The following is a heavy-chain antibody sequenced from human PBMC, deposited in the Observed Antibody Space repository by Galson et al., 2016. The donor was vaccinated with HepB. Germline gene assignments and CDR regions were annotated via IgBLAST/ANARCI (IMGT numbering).Heavy chain of an antibody. CDR1: GFTFTSYA. D-gene: IGHD1/OR15-1a*01. V-gene: IGHV3-23*01. Sequence: SLRLSCAASGFTFTSYAMSWVRQAPGKGLEWVSAISGGGGSTYYADSVKGRFTISRDNSKNTVYLQMNSLRAEVTALYYCAKSMNWNNHLLLFWGQGTLVTVSS. CDR3: AKSMNWNNHLLLF. J-gene: IGHJ4*02. CDR2: ISGGGGST.